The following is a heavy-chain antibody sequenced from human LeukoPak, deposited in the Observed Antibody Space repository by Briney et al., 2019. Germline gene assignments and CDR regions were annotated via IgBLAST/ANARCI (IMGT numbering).Heavy chain of an antibody. CDR2: ISYDGSNK. J-gene: IGHJ6*02. CDR1: GFTFSSYA. CDR3: ARVGVVVTAKPGMSDYGMDV. Sequence: GGSLRLSCAASGFTFSSYAMHWVRQAPGKGLEWVAVISYDGSNKYYADSVKGRFTISRDNSKNTLYLQMNSLRAEDTAVYYRARVGVVVTAKPGMSDYGMDVWGQGTTVTVSS. D-gene: IGHD2-21*02. V-gene: IGHV3-30-3*01.